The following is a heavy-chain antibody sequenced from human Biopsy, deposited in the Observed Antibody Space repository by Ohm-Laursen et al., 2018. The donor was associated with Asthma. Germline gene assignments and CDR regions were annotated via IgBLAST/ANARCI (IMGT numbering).Heavy chain of an antibody. Sequence: SLRLSCTASGFTFDDYAMHRVRQAPGKGLEWVSVIYSGGTSHTADSVRGRFTISRDYSKNTLYLQMHSLRAEDTAVYYCARGDSSNWSHYYFDYWGQGTLVTVSS. CDR3: ARGDSSNWSHYYFDY. D-gene: IGHD3-22*01. CDR1: GFTFDDYA. V-gene: IGHV3-23*03. J-gene: IGHJ4*02. CDR2: IYSGGTS.